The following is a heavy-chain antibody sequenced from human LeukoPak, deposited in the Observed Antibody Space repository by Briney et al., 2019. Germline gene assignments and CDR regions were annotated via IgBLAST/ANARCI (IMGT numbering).Heavy chain of an antibody. CDR2: ISRDSSTM. J-gene: IGHJ5*02. CDR3: ARELRGSGFDP. D-gene: IGHD6-19*01. V-gene: IGHV3-48*03. Sequence: GGSLRLSCTASGFTFGDYAMSWFRQAPGKGLEWVSYISRDSSTMDYSDSVKGRFTISRDNARNSLYLQLNSLTADDTAVYYCARELRGSGFDPWGQGTLVTVSA. CDR1: GFTFGDYA.